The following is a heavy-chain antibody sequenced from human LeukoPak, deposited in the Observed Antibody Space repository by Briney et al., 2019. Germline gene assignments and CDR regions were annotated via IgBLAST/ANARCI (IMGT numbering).Heavy chain of an antibody. D-gene: IGHD6-13*01. CDR2: IYYSGST. Sequence: SETLSLTCTVSGGSISSGDYYWSWIRQPPGKGLEWIGYIYYSGSTYYNPSLKSRVTMSVDTSKNQFSLKLSSVTAADTAVYYCARAPQWAATGTFDYWGQGTLVTVSS. J-gene: IGHJ4*02. CDR3: ARAPQWAATGTFDY. V-gene: IGHV4-30-4*02. CDR1: GGSISSGDYY.